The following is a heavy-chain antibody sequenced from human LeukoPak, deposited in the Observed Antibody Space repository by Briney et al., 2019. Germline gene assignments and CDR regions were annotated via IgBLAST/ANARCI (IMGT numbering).Heavy chain of an antibody. CDR2: ISGSGGST. V-gene: IGHV3-23*01. Sequence: PGGSLRLSCAASGFTFSSYAMSWVRQAPGKGLEWVSAISGSGGSTYYADSVKGRFTISRDNSKNTLYLQMNSLRAEDTAVYYCARVGLYDSSGYYLIDYWGQGTLVTVSS. CDR3: ARVGLYDSSGYYLIDY. J-gene: IGHJ4*02. D-gene: IGHD3-22*01. CDR1: GFTFSSYA.